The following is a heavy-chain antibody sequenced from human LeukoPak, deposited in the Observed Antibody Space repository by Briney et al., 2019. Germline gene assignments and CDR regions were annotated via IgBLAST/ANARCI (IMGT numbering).Heavy chain of an antibody. D-gene: IGHD6-19*01. CDR3: AREEFVGQWLVEAPFDY. Sequence: AGGSLRLSCAASGFTLSSYAMHWVRQAPGKGLEWVAVISYDGSNKYYADSVKGRFTISRDNSKNTLYLQMSSLRAEDTAVYYCAREEFVGQWLVEAPFDYWGQGTLVTISS. CDR1: GFTLSSYA. V-gene: IGHV3-30-3*01. J-gene: IGHJ4*02. CDR2: ISYDGSNK.